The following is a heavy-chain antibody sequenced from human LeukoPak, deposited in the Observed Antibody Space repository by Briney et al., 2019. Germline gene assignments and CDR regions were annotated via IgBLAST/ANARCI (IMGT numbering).Heavy chain of an antibody. CDR1: GFTFSTHG. V-gene: IGHV3-74*01. Sequence: QPGRSLRLSCAASGFTFSTHGMHWVRHVPGKGLVWVSRINTDGSSTSYADSVKGRFTISRDNAKNTLYMQMNSLRAEDTAVYYCARPDDFWSGYAFDYWGQGTLVTLSS. D-gene: IGHD3-3*01. CDR3: ARPDDFWSGYAFDY. CDR2: INTDGSST. J-gene: IGHJ4*02.